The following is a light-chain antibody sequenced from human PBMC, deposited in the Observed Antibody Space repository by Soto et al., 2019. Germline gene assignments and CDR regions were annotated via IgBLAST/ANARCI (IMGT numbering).Light chain of an antibody. CDR3: QSYDSSLSGYV. Sequence: QSVLTHPPSVSGAPGQRVTISCTGSSSNIGAGYDVHGYQQLPGTAPKLLIYGNSNRPSGVPDRFSGSKSGTSASLAITGLQAEDEADYYCQSYDSSLSGYVFGTGTKVTVL. J-gene: IGLJ1*01. V-gene: IGLV1-40*01. CDR1: SSNIGAGYD. CDR2: GNS.